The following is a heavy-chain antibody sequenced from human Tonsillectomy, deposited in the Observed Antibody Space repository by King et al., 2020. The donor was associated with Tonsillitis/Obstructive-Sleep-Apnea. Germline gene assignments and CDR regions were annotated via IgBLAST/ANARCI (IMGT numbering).Heavy chain of an antibody. CDR2: IKNKTDGGAT. CDR3: TTDRFS. Sequence: VQLVESGGGLVKPGGSLRLSCVASGFTFSNNWMSWGRQAPGKGLEGGGRIKNKTDGGATEDTVPLKGRFTISREDSRNTLYLQMNTLEIEDTAVYYCTTDRFSWGQGTLVTVSS. J-gene: IGHJ5*02. V-gene: IGHV3-15*01. CDR1: GFTFSNNW.